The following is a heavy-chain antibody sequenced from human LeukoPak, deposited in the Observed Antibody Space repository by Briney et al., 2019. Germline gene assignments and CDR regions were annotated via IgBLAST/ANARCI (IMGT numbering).Heavy chain of an antibody. CDR1: GFTFSSYS. CDR2: LYSGGST. D-gene: IGHD3-22*01. J-gene: IGHJ1*01. V-gene: IGHV3-53*01. CDR3: ATSNYYDSSGFHFQN. Sequence: GGSLRLSCAASGFTFSSYSMNWVRQAPGKGLEWVSVLYSGGSTYYADSVKGRFTVSRDSSKNTLYLQMNSLRAEDTALYYCATSNYYDSSGFHFQNWGQGTLVTVSS.